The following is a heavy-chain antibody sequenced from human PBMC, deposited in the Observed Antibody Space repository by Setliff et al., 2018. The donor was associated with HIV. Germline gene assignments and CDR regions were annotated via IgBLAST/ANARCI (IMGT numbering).Heavy chain of an antibody. J-gene: IGHJ3*01. CDR3: ATEGAGGSYQRASALDL. CDR2: MMTIFSTT. V-gene: IGHV1-69*05. CDR1: GYTFTSYY. D-gene: IGHD1-26*01. Sequence: GASVKVSCKASGYTFTSYYMHWVRQAPGQGLVWMGGMMTIFSTTNYARKFQGRVTITTDESTGTAYMELSNLRSEDTAVYYCATEGAGGSYQRASALDLWGQGTMVTVSS.